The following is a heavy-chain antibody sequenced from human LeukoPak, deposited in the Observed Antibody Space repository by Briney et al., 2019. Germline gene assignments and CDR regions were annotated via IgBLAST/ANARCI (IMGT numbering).Heavy chain of an antibody. Sequence: ASVKVSCKASGYTFTSYYMHWVRQAPGQGLEWMGIINPSGGSTSYAQKFQGRVTMTRDTSTSTVYMELSSLRSEDTAVYYCVNTSQTHYHFDYWGQGTLVTVAS. CDR3: VNTSQTHYHFDY. V-gene: IGHV1-46*01. J-gene: IGHJ4*02. CDR2: INPSGGST. CDR1: GYTFTSYY. D-gene: IGHD1-26*01.